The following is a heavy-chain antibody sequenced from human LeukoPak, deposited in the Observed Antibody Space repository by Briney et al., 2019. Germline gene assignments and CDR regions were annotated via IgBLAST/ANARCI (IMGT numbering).Heavy chain of an antibody. CDR2: IRSKAYGGTT. CDR1: GFTFGDYA. V-gene: IGHV3-49*04. CDR3: TQTKIRFWEWFIFDY. J-gene: IGHJ4*02. D-gene: IGHD3-3*01. Sequence: GGSLRLSCTASGFTFGDYAMSWVRQAPGKGLEWVGFIRSKAYGGTTEYAASVKGRFTISRDDSKSIAYLQMNSLKTEDTAVYYCTQTKIRFWEWFIFDYWGQGTLVTVSS.